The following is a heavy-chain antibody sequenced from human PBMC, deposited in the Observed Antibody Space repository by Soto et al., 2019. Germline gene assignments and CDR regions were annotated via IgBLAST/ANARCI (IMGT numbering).Heavy chain of an antibody. CDR2: IYPADSDT. D-gene: IGHD2-21*01. V-gene: IGHV5-51*01. CDR3: ARQFHDNSCGGHDYYGLDV. J-gene: IGHJ6*02. CDR1: GYSFNNYW. Sequence: GESLKISCECSGYSFNNYWIALVRQMPGKGLEWMGIIYPADSDTRYSPSFQGQVTISADRYINTAYLQWSKLNASDTATHYCARQFHDNSCGGHDYYGLDVWGQGTTVTVSS.